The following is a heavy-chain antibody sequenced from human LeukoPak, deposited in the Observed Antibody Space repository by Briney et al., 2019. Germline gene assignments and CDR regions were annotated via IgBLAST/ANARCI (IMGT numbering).Heavy chain of an antibody. D-gene: IGHD3-22*01. Sequence: ASETLSLTCTVSGGSVSSGSYYWSWIRQPPGKGLEWIGYIYYSGSTNYNPSLKSRVTISVDTSKNQFSLKLSSVTAADTAVYYCAREGGGYYYVFDAFDIWGQGTMVTVSS. CDR1: GGSVSSGSYY. CDR3: AREGGGYYYVFDAFDI. J-gene: IGHJ3*02. V-gene: IGHV4-61*01. CDR2: IYYSGST.